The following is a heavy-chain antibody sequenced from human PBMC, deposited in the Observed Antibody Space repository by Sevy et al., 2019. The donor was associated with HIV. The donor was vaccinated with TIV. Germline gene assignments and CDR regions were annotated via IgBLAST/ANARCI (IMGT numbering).Heavy chain of an antibody. CDR3: ARDPGMVRGATFDY. CDR2: ISGYNGNT. J-gene: IGHJ4*02. Sequence: ASVKVSCKASGYTFTSYGISWGRQAPGQGLEWMGWISGYNGNTNYAKKLKGRIIMTTDTSTSTVNMELRTLRSDDTAVYYCARDPGMVRGATFDYWGQGTLVTVSS. V-gene: IGHV1-18*04. CDR1: GYTFTSYG. D-gene: IGHD3-10*01.